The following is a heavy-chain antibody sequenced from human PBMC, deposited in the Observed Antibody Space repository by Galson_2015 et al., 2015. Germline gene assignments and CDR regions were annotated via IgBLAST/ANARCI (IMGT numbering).Heavy chain of an antibody. CDR1: DFTFSSYY. Sequence: SLRLSCAASDFTFSSYYMSWVRQAPGKGLEWVSSISSTTTYIYYADSVKGRFTISRDNAKNSLYLQMNSLGAEDTAVYYCARQILDYDFWSGYYPTNFDYWGQGTLVTVSS. CDR3: ARQILDYDFWSGYYPTNFDY. V-gene: IGHV3-21*01. D-gene: IGHD3-3*01. CDR2: ISSTTTYI. J-gene: IGHJ4*02.